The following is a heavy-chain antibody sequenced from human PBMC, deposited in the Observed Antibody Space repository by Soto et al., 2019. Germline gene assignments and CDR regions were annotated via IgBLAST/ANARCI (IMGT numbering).Heavy chain of an antibody. Sequence: GGSLSLSCAASGLTFTRYSMNGVRQAPGKGLEWVSSISSTTNYIYYGDSMKGRFTISRDNAKNSLYLEMNSLRAEDTAVYYCARESEDLTSNFDYWGQGTLVTVSS. J-gene: IGHJ4*02. CDR2: ISSTTNYI. CDR3: ARESEDLTSNFDY. V-gene: IGHV3-21*06. CDR1: GLTFTRYS.